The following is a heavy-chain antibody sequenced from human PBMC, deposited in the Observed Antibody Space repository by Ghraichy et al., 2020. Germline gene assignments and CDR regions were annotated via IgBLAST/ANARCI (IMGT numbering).Heavy chain of an antibody. J-gene: IGHJ4*02. Sequence: SETPSLTCTVSGYSISSGYYWGWIRQPPGKGLEWIGSIYHSGSTYYNPSLKSRVTISVDTSKNQFSLKLSSVTAADTAVYYCARAGGDYEEYFDYWGQGTLVTVSS. V-gene: IGHV4-38-2*02. CDR1: GYSISSGYY. CDR3: ARAGGDYEEYFDY. CDR2: IYHSGST. D-gene: IGHD4-17*01.